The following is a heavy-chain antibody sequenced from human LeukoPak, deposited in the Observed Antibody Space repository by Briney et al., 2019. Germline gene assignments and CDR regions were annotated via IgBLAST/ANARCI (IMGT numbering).Heavy chain of an antibody. V-gene: IGHV4-59*08. CDR3: ARVGDSSGYDYPNWFDP. J-gene: IGHJ5*02. CDR1: GGSISSYY. D-gene: IGHD5-12*01. CDR2: IYYSGST. Sequence: SETLSLTCTVSGGSISSYYWSWIRQPPGKGLEWIGYIYYSGSTYYNPSLKSRVTISVDTSKNQFSLKLSSVTAADTAVYYCARVGDSSGYDYPNWFDPWGQGTLVTVSS.